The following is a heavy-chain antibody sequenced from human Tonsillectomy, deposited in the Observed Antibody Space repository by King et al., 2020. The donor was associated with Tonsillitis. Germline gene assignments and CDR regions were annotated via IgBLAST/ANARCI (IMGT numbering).Heavy chain of an antibody. CDR1: GFTFSSYA. V-gene: IGHV3-23*04. CDR2: ISGSGGST. J-gene: IGHJ4*02. Sequence: VQLVESGGGLVQPGGSLRLSCAASGFTFSSYAMSWVRQAPGKGLEWVSAISGSGGSTYYADSVKGRLTISRDNSKNTLYLQMNSRRAEDTAVYYCAKVLSIAVAGKLDYWGQGTLVTVSS. D-gene: IGHD6-19*01. CDR3: AKVLSIAVAGKLDY.